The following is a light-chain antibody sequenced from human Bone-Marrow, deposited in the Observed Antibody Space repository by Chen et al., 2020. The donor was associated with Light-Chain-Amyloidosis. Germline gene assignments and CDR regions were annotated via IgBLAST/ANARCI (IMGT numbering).Light chain of an antibody. V-gene: IGLV6-57*01. CDR3: QSYQGSSQGV. Sequence: NFMLTQPHAVSESAGKTVIISCTRSSGSIATNYVQWYPQRPGSSPTSVIYEDDQRPSGVPDRFSGSIDRSSNSASLTISGLKTEDEADYYCQSYQGSSQGVFGGGTKLTVL. J-gene: IGLJ3*02. CDR1: SGSIATNY. CDR2: EDD.